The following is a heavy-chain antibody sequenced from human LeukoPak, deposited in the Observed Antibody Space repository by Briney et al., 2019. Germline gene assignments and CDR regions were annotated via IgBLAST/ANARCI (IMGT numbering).Heavy chain of an antibody. V-gene: IGHV3-20*04. CDR3: ARSKGIAAAGNWFDP. J-gene: IGHJ5*02. Sequence: PGGSLTLSCAASGFTFDDYGMSWVRQAPGNGMEWVSGINWNGGQTGYADSVKGRFTISRDNAKNSLYLQMNSLRAEDTALYYCARSKGIAAAGNWFDPWGQGTLVTVSS. CDR2: INWNGGQT. CDR1: GFTFDDYG. D-gene: IGHD6-13*01.